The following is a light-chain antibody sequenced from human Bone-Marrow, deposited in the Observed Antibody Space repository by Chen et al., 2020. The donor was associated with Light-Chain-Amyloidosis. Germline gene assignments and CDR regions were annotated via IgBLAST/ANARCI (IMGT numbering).Light chain of an antibody. Sequence: EIVLTQSPDFQSVTPKDTVTITCRASQSIGSSVHWYQQKPGQSPKLVVKYTSQSVSGVPSRFSGRGSGTHFTLTINSLEVEDAATYYCHQSSDFPITFGPGTKVDIK. V-gene: IGKV6-21*01. J-gene: IGKJ3*01. CDR1: QSIGSS. CDR2: YTS. CDR3: HQSSDFPIT.